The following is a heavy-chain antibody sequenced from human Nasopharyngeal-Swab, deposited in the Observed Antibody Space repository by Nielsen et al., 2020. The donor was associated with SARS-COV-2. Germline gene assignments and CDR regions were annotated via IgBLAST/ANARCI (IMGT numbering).Heavy chain of an antibody. J-gene: IGHJ4*02. V-gene: IGHV3-9*01. CDR3: VRGRGIAAAGKPYYFDY. D-gene: IGHD6-13*01. CDR1: GFTFDDYA. Sequence: SLKISCAASGFTFDDYAMHWVRQTPGKGLEWVSGISWHSGDIVYTDSVKGRFTISRDNAKSSLYLQMNSLRAEDSALYYCVRGRGIAAAGKPYYFDYWGQGTLANVSS. CDR2: ISWHSGDI.